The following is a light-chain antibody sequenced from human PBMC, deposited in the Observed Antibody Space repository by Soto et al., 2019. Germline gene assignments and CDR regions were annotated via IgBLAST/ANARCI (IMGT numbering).Light chain of an antibody. V-gene: IGKV3-11*01. Sequence: EIVLTQSPATLSLSPGERATLSCRASQSVSSYLAWYQQKPGQAPRLLIYDASNRATGIPARFSGIGSGTDFTLTISSLEPEDFAVYYCQQRSNWPTLFTFGPGTKVDIK. CDR3: QQRSNWPTLFT. CDR2: DAS. J-gene: IGKJ3*01. CDR1: QSVSSY.